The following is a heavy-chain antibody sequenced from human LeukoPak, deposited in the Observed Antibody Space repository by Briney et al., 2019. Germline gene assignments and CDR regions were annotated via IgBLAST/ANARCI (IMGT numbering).Heavy chain of an antibody. CDR2: ISGSGGST. CDR3: AKRGDYYDILTGYSYYYGMDV. Sequence: GGSLRLSCAASGFTFSSYAMSWVRQAPGKGLEWVSAISGSGGSTYYADSVKGRFTISRDNSKNTLYLQMNSLRAEDTAVYYCAKRGDYYDILTGYSYYYGMDVWGKGTTVTVSS. V-gene: IGHV3-23*01. J-gene: IGHJ6*04. D-gene: IGHD3-9*01. CDR1: GFTFSSYA.